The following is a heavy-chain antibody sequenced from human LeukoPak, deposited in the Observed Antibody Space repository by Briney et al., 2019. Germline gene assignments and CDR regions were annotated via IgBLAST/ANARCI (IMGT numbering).Heavy chain of an antibody. Sequence: ASVKVSCKASGYTFTRYYMHWVRQAPGQGLEWMGIINPSGGSTSYAQKFQGRVTMTRDTSTSTVYMELSSLRSEDTAVYYCARDPVRDTAMVTGLDYWGQGTLVTVSS. V-gene: IGHV1-46*01. CDR2: INPSGGST. CDR3: ARDPVRDTAMVTGLDY. CDR1: GYTFTRYY. J-gene: IGHJ4*02. D-gene: IGHD5-18*01.